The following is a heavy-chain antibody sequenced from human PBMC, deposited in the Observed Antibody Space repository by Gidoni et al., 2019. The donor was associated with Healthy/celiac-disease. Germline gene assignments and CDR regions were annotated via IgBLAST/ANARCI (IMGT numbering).Heavy chain of an antibody. J-gene: IGHJ3*02. CDR1: GFTFSSYS. CDR2: ISSSSSYI. CDR3: ARLVGATIRDAFDI. V-gene: IGHV3-21*01. Sequence: EVQLVESGGGLVKPGGSLRLSCAASGFTFSSYSMNWVRQAPGKGLEWVSSISSSSSYIYYADSVKGRFTISRDNAKNSLYLQMNSLRAEETAVYYCARLVGATIRDAFDIWGQGTMVTVSS. D-gene: IGHD1-26*01.